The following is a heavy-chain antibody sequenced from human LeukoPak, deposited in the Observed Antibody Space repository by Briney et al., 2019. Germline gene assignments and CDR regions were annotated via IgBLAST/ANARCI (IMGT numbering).Heavy chain of an antibody. CDR3: ARLPRPYGDSPLDY. CDR1: GYSFTTYW. D-gene: IGHD4-17*01. J-gene: IGHJ4*02. V-gene: IGHV5-51*01. Sequence: GESLKISCEASGYSFTTYWIGWVRQMPGKGLEWMGIIFPGDFDTRYSPSFQGQVTISADKSISTANLQWNSLKASDTAMYYCARLPRPYGDSPLDYWGQGTLVTVSS. CDR2: IFPGDFDT.